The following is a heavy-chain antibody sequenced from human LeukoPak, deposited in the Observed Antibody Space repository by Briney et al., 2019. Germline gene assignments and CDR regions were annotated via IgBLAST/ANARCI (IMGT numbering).Heavy chain of an antibody. CDR2: INPNSGDT. Sequence: GASVKISCKASGYTFTGYYIHWVRQAPGQRLEWVAWINPNSGDTHYAQNFQGRVTMTRDTSISTASMDLSRLRSDDTAVYYCARAPKNDAYDIWGRGTMVTVSS. V-gene: IGHV1-2*02. J-gene: IGHJ3*02. CDR1: GYTFTGYY. CDR3: ARAPKNDAYDI.